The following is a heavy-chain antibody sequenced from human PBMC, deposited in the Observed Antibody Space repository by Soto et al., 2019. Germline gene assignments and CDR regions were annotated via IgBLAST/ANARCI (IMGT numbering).Heavy chain of an antibody. V-gene: IGHV3-23*01. CDR3: AKDFEVSTFYYYDSSGYIDS. Sequence: GGSLRLSCAASGFTVSSYAMSWVRQAPGKGLEWVSAISGSGGSTYYADSVKGRFTISRDNSKNTLYLQMNSLRAEETAVYYCAKDFEVSTFYYYDSSGYIDSWGQGTLVTVSS. CDR1: GFTVSSYA. D-gene: IGHD3-22*01. CDR2: ISGSGGST. J-gene: IGHJ4*02.